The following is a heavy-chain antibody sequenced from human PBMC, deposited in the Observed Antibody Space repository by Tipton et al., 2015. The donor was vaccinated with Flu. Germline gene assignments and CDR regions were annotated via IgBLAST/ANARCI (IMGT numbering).Heavy chain of an antibody. CDR1: GFTFRSYS. D-gene: IGHD5-24*01. J-gene: IGHJ4*02. Sequence: SLRLSCAASGFTFRSYSMNWVRQAPGKGLEWVSSISSSSSYIYYADSVKGRFTISRDNAKNSLYLQMNSLRAEDTAVYYCARDRLRWLQLIDYWGQGTLVTVSS. V-gene: IGHV3-21*01. CDR2: ISSSSSYI. CDR3: ARDRLRWLQLIDY.